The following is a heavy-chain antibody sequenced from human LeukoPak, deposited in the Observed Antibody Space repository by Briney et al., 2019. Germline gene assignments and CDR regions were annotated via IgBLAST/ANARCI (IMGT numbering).Heavy chain of an antibody. D-gene: IGHD2-2*02. CDR2: IIPTFGTA. CDR1: GGTFSSYA. J-gene: IGHJ6*03. V-gene: IGHV1-69*05. Sequence: ASVKVSCKASGGTFSSYAISWVRQAPGQGLEWMGRIIPTFGTANYAQKFQGRVTITTDESTSTAYMELSSLRSEDTAVYYCAVVPAAIGYYYMDVWGKGTTVTVSS. CDR3: AVVPAAIGYYYMDV.